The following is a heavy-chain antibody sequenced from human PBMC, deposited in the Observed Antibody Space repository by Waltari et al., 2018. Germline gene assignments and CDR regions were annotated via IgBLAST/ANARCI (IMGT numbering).Heavy chain of an antibody. D-gene: IGHD3-10*01. J-gene: IGHJ4*02. CDR2: IDNSGDTT. V-gene: IGHV3-23*05. Sequence: VYLLESGGGLVQPGGSLRLSCVGSGLHFPSYAMSWVRQAPGKGLEWVSGIDNSGDTTYYTDSVRGRFTIFRDDSKNRLYLQMNSLRVEDTAVYYCAKDSGFSMIRGRENSWGQGTLVTVSS. CDR1: GLHFPSYA. CDR3: AKDSGFSMIRGRENS.